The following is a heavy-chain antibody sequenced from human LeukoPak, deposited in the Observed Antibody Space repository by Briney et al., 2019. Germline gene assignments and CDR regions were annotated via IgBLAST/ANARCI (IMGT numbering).Heavy chain of an antibody. CDR1: GYTFTSYD. D-gene: IGHD3-22*01. CDR3: ARAYYYDSSGRKGSYYFDY. Sequence: GASVKVSCKASGYTFTSYDINWVRQATGQGLEWMGWMNPNSGNTGYAQKFQGRVTMTRNTSISTAYMELSSLRSEDTAVYYCARAYYYDSSGRKGSYYFDYWGQGTLVTVSS. CDR2: MNPNSGNT. J-gene: IGHJ4*02. V-gene: IGHV1-8*01.